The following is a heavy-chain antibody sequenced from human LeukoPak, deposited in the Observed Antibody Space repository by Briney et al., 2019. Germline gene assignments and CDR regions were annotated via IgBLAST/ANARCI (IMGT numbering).Heavy chain of an antibody. Sequence: SVKVSCKASGGTFSSYAISWVRQAPGQGLEWMGRIIPILGIANYAQKFQGRVTITADKSTSTAYMELSSLRSEDTAVYYCARTYYGSGSYYNYYCYGMDVWGQGTTVTVSS. CDR3: ARTYYGSGSYYNYYCYGMDV. D-gene: IGHD3-10*01. V-gene: IGHV1-69*04. CDR2: IIPILGIA. J-gene: IGHJ6*02. CDR1: GGTFSSYA.